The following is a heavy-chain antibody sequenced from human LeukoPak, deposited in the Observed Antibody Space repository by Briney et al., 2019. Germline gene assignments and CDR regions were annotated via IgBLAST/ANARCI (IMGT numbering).Heavy chain of an antibody. CDR2: IYYSGST. V-gene: IGHV4-39*01. Sequence: PSETLSLTCTVSGGSISSSSYYWGWIRQPPGKGLEWIGSIYYSGSTYYNPSLKSRVTISVDTSKNQFSLKLSSVTAADTAVYYCARTPVGAAAVIGWFDPWGQGTLVTVSS. J-gene: IGHJ5*02. CDR3: ARTPVGAAAVIGWFDP. D-gene: IGHD6-13*01. CDR1: GGSISSSSYY.